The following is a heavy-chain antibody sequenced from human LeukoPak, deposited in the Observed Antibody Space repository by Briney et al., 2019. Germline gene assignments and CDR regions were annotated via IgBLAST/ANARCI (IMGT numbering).Heavy chain of an antibody. D-gene: IGHD2-21*01. CDR3: ARWVSQYYFDY. J-gene: IGHJ4*02. Sequence: GRSLRLSCAASGFTLNYYWMSWVRQAPGKGLEWVANINQDGSEKYFVDSVKGRFTISRDNAQNSVFLQMDSLRVDDTAVYYCARWVSQYYFDYWGQGTHVTVSS. CDR2: INQDGSEK. V-gene: IGHV3-7*01. CDR1: GFTLNYYW.